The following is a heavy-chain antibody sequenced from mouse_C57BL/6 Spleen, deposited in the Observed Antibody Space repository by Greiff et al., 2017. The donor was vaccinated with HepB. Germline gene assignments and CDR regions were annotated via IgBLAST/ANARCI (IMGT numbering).Heavy chain of an antibody. CDR3: ARSGLLRGGRYFDV. CDR2: IDPSDSYT. CDR1: GYTFTSYW. J-gene: IGHJ1*03. V-gene: IGHV1-69*01. Sequence: QVQLQQPGAELVMPGASVKLSCKASGYTFTSYWMHWVKQRPGQGLEWIGEIDPSDSYTNYNQKFKGKSTLTVDKSSSTAYMQLSSLTSEDSAVYYCARSGLLRGGRYFDVWGTGTTVTVSS. D-gene: IGHD1-1*01.